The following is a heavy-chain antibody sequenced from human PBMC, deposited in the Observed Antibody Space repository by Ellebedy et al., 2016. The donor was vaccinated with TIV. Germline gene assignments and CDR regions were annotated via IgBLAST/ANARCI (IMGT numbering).Heavy chain of an antibody. V-gene: IGHV3-7*01. Sequence: GESLKISCAASGFTFSSYWMSWVRQAPGKGLEWVANIKQDGNEKYYVDSVKGRFTISRDNAKNSLYLQMNSLRADGTAVYYCARRYFDYWGQGTLVTVSS. CDR3: ARRYFDY. CDR1: GFTFSSYW. CDR2: IKQDGNEK. J-gene: IGHJ4*02.